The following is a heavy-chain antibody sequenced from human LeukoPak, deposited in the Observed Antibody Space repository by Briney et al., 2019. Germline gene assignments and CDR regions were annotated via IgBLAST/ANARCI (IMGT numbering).Heavy chain of an antibody. J-gene: IGHJ1*01. D-gene: IGHD5-18*01. CDR2: IYYSGST. CDR3: ARHSNRGYSYGPEEYFQH. Sequence: SETLSLTCTVSGGSISSYYWSWIRQPPGKGLEWIGYIYYSGSTNYNPSLKSRVTISVDTSKNQFSLKLSSVTAADTAVYYCARHSNRGYSYGPEEYFQHWGQGTLVTVSS. V-gene: IGHV4-59*08. CDR1: GGSISSYY.